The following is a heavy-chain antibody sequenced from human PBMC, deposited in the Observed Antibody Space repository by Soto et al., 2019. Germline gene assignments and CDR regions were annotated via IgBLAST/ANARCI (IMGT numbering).Heavy chain of an antibody. V-gene: IGHV1-18*01. J-gene: IGHJ6*02. CDR3: ARDRVTIFDRGDMDV. CDR2: ISPYNDNT. CDR1: GYTFTSYG. D-gene: IGHD3-3*02. Sequence: QVQLVQSGAEVKKPGASVKVSCKSSGYTFTSYGISWVRQAPGLGLEWMGWISPYNDNTNYEERFQGRVTMTTDTSTNTAYMERRSLRSDDTAVYYCARDRVTIFDRGDMDVWGQGTTVTVSS.